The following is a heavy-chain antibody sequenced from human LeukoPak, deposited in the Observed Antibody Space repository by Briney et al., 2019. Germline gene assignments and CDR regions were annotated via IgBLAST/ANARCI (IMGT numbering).Heavy chain of an antibody. CDR2: ISGSGGSA. CDR1: GFTFSSYA. V-gene: IGHV3-23*01. CDR3: AKSPNDYGDYG. Sequence: GGSLRLSCAATGFTFSSYAMSWVRQAPGKGLEWASAISGSGGSAYYADSVKGRFTISRDNSKNTLYLQMNSLRAEDTAVYYCAKSPNDYGDYGWGQGTLVTVSS. D-gene: IGHD4-17*01. J-gene: IGHJ4*02.